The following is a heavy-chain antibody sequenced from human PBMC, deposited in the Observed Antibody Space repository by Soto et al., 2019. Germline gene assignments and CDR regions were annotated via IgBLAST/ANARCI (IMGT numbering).Heavy chain of an antibody. J-gene: IGHJ4*02. CDR2: IYSTGST. CDR3: ARLDDYNNCFDY. V-gene: IGHV4-39*01. Sequence: PSETLSLTCTVSGDSISSTPYYWGWIRQPPGKGLEWIGTIYSTGSTYYNPSLKSRVTISEDTSKRQFSLKLSSVTAADTAVYYCARLDDYNNCFDYRGQGTLVTVSS. D-gene: IGHD4-4*01. CDR1: GDSISSTPYY.